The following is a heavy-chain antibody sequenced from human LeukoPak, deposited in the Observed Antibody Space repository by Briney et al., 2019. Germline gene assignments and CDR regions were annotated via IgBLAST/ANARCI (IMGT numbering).Heavy chain of an antibody. CDR3: ARDPSSVDIVANVAFDI. J-gene: IGHJ3*02. CDR2: IYYSGST. V-gene: IGHV4-59*01. CDR1: GGSISSYY. D-gene: IGHD5-12*01. Sequence: SETLSLTCTVSGGSISSYYWSWIRQPPGKGLEWIGYIYYSGSTNYNPSLKSRVTISVDTSKNQFSLKLSSVTAADTAVYYCARDPSSVDIVANVAFDIWGQGTMVTVSS.